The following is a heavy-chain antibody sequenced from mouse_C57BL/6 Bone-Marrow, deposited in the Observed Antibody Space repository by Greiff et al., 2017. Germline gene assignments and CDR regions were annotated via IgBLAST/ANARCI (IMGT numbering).Heavy chain of an antibody. CDR2: IDPSDSET. D-gene: IGHD2-2*01. J-gene: IGHJ1*03. CDR1: GYTFTSYW. CDR3: ARKGGYGGYFDV. Sequence: QVQLKQSGAELVRPGSSVKLSCKASGYTFTSYWMHWVKQRPIQGLEWIGNIDPSDSETHYNQKFKDKATLTVDKSSSTAYMQLSSLTSEDSAVYYCARKGGYGGYFDVWGTGTTVTVSS. V-gene: IGHV1-52*01.